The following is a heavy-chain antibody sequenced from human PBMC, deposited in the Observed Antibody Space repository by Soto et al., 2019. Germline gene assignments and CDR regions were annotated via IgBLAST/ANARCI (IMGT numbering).Heavy chain of an antibody. CDR1: GFTFSSYA. CDR2: ISYDGSNK. Sequence: QVQLVESGGGVVQPGRSLRLSCAASGFTFSSYAMHWVRQAPGKGLEWVAVISYDGSNKYYADSVKGRFTISRDNSKNTLYLQMNSLRAEETAVYYCARDVSSSSSPHHYYYGMDVWGQGTTVTVSS. J-gene: IGHJ6*02. CDR3: ARDVSSSSSPHHYYYGMDV. V-gene: IGHV3-30-3*01. D-gene: IGHD6-6*01.